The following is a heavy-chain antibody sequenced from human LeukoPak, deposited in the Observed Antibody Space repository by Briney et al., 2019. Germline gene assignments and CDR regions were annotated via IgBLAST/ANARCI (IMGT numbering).Heavy chain of an antibody. D-gene: IGHD1-26*01. J-gene: IGHJ4*02. CDR1: GFTFSSYA. CDR3: ARDGADSGSYSMPFDY. Sequence: PGGSLRLSCAASGFTFSSYAMHWVRQAPGKGLEWVAVISYDGSNKYYADSVKGRFSISRDNSKNTLYLQMNSLRAEDTAVYYCARDGADSGSYSMPFDYWGQGTLVTVSS. CDR2: ISYDGSNK. V-gene: IGHV3-30-3*01.